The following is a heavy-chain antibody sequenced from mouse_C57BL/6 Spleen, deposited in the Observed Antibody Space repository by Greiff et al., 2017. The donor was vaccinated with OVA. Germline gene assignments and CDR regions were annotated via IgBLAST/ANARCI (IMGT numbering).Heavy chain of an antibody. V-gene: IGHV5-4*01. CDR3: ARGAYYGNSGLFAY. J-gene: IGHJ3*01. CDR2: ISDGGSYT. CDR1: GFTFSSYA. Sequence: DVHLVESGGGLVKPGGSLKLSCAASGFTFSSYAMSWVRQTPEKRLEWVATISDGGSYTYYPDNVKGRFTISRDNAKNNLYLQMSHLKSEDTAMYYCARGAYYGNSGLFAYWGQGTLVTVSA. D-gene: IGHD2-10*01.